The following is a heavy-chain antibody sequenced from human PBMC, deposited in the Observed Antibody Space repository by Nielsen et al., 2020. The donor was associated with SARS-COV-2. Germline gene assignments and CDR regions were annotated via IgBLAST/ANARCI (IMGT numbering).Heavy chain of an antibody. Sequence: GESLKISCAASGFTFSSYSMNWVRQAPGKGLEWVSYISSSGSTIYHADSVKGRFTISRDNAKNSLYLQMNSLKAEGTAVYYCARPLGGSPGYWGQGTLVTVSS. CDR3: ARPLGGSPGY. J-gene: IGHJ4*02. V-gene: IGHV3-48*01. D-gene: IGHD1-26*01. CDR1: GFTFSSYS. CDR2: ISSSGSTI.